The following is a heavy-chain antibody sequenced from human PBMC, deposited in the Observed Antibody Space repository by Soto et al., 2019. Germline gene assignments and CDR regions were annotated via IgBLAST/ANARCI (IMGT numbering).Heavy chain of an antibody. Sequence: SVKVSCKASGGTFSSYAISWVRQAPGQGLEWMGGIIPIFGTANYAQKFQGRVTITADESTSTAYMELSSLRSEDTAVYYCARDDYGGNGLLDYWGEGPLVTVSS. CDR3: ARDDYGGNGLLDY. J-gene: IGHJ4*02. CDR1: GGTFSSYA. CDR2: IIPIFGTA. V-gene: IGHV1-69*13. D-gene: IGHD4-17*01.